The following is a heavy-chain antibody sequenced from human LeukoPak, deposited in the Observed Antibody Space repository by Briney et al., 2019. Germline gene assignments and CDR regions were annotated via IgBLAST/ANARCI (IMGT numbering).Heavy chain of an antibody. D-gene: IGHD6-6*01. J-gene: IGHJ4*02. V-gene: IGHV5-51*01. Sequence: GESLKISCKGVGYSFNAYWIGWVRQMPGKGLEWMGLIYPGDSDTRYSPSFQGQVTMSADKSISTAYLQWSSLKASDTAMYYCARRTIASRLDPADFWGQGTLVTVSS. CDR3: ARRTIASRLDPADF. CDR2: IYPGDSDT. CDR1: GYSFNAYW.